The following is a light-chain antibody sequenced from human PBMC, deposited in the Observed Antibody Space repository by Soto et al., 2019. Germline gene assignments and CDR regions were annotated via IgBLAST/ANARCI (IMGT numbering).Light chain of an antibody. Sequence: DIQMTQSPSTLSASVGDRVTITCRASQSVTNWLAWYQQKPGKAPNLLLYDASRVQSGIPSRFSGSGSGTEFTLTISSRQPEDLASYYCQQYTTYPYTFGQGPKLEIK. CDR1: QSVTNW. CDR2: DAS. CDR3: QQYTTYPYT. J-gene: IGKJ2*01. V-gene: IGKV1-5*01.